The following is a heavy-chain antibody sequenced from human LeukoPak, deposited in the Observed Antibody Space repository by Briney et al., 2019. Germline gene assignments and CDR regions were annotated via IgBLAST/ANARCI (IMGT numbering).Heavy chain of an antibody. CDR3: ARGGKRALAGTRSPQYFQH. J-gene: IGHJ1*01. CDR1: GFTFSSYG. V-gene: IGHV3-30*02. Sequence: GGSLRLSCAASGFTFSSYGIHWVRQAPGKGLEWVAFIRYDGSNKYYADSVKGRFTTSRDNSKNTLYLQMNSLRAEDSAVYYCARGGKRALAGTRSPQYFQHWGQGTLVTVSS. D-gene: IGHD6-19*01. CDR2: IRYDGSNK.